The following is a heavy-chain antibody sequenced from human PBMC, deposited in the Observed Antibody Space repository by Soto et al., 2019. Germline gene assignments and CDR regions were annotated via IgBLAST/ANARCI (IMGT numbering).Heavy chain of an antibody. V-gene: IGHV4-59*01. D-gene: IGHD4-17*01. Sequence: QVQLQESGPGLVKPSETLSLTCTVSGGSISSYYWSWIRQPPGKGLEWIGYIYYSGSTNYNPSLKSRVTIAGDTSKNQFSLKLSSVTAADTAVYYCARGDYGDYCYGLDVWGQGTTVTVSS. CDR3: ARGDYGDYCYGLDV. CDR2: IYYSGST. CDR1: GGSISSYY. J-gene: IGHJ6*02.